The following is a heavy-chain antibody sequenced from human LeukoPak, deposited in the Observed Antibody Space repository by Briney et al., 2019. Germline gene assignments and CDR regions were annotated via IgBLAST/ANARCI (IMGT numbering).Heavy chain of an antibody. V-gene: IGHV3-33*01. J-gene: IGHJ4*02. CDR1: GFTFSSYG. Sequence: PGRSLRLACAASGFTFSSYGMHWVRQASGKGLEWVAVIWSDGSKKYYADSVMGRFTISRDNSKTTLFLQMNSLRAEDTAVYYCARDLQEVGQWLVTGFDYWGQGTLVTVSS. CDR2: IWSDGSKK. CDR3: ARDLQEVGQWLVTGFDY. D-gene: IGHD6-19*01.